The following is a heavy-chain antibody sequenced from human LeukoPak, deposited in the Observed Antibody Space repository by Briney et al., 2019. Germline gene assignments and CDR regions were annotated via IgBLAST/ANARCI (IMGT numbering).Heavy chain of an antibody. Sequence: SETLSLTCTVSGGSIGSSTYYWGWIRQPPGKGLEWIGNIYYSGTTYYNPSLKSRVTISEDTSKNQFYLKLSSVTAADTAVYYCARGSYGSGSYYNGLIYFDYWGQGTLVTVSS. CDR2: IYYSGTT. CDR1: GGSIGSSTYY. J-gene: IGHJ4*02. CDR3: ARGSYGSGSYYNGLIYFDY. D-gene: IGHD3-10*01. V-gene: IGHV4-39*01.